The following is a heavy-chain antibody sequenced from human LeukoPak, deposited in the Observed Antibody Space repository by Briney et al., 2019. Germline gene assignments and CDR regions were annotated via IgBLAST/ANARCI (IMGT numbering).Heavy chain of an antibody. Sequence: SETLSLTCTVSGGSISSYYWSWIRQPPGKGLEWIGYIYYSGSTNYNPSLKSRVTISVDTSKSQFSLKLSSVTAADTAVYYCARGSEILYYFDYWGQGTLVTVSS. CDR1: GGSISSYY. CDR3: ARGSEILYYFDY. D-gene: IGHD1-26*01. CDR2: IYYSGST. J-gene: IGHJ4*02. V-gene: IGHV4-59*12.